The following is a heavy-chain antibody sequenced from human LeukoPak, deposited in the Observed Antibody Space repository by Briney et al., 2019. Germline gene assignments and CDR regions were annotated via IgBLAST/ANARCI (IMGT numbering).Heavy chain of an antibody. CDR2: LWYDGSTT. Sequence: GGSLTLSCVASGYTFSSHGMHWVRQAPGKGLGWVAVLWYDGSTTYYADSVKGRFTISRDDSKNTLYLQMNSLRADDTAVYYCARDPQHSMDVWGQGTTVTVSS. J-gene: IGHJ6*02. V-gene: IGHV3-33*01. D-gene: IGHD5-18*01. CDR1: GYTFSSHG. CDR3: ARDPQHSMDV.